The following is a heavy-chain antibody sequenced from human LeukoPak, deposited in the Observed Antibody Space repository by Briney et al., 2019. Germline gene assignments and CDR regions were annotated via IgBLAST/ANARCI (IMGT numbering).Heavy chain of an antibody. Sequence: PSETLSLTCTVSGGSISSYYWSWIRQPPGKGLEWIGYIYYSGSTNHNPSLKSRVTISVDTSKNQFSLKLSSVTAADTAVYYCARARDGYNLDYWGQGTLVTVSS. CDR3: ARARDGYNLDY. J-gene: IGHJ4*02. D-gene: IGHD5-24*01. CDR2: IYYSGST. V-gene: IGHV4-59*01. CDR1: GGSISSYY.